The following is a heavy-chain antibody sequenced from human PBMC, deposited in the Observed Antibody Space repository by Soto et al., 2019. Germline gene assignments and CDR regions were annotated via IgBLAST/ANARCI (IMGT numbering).Heavy chain of an antibody. V-gene: IGHV4-59*01. Sequence: SETLSLTCTVSGGSISSYYWSWIRQPPGKGLEWIGYIYYSGSTNYNPSLKSRVTISVDTSKNQFSLKLSSVTAADTAVYYCARGDPADLDYWGQGTLVTVSS. CDR1: GGSISSYY. D-gene: IGHD2-21*02. J-gene: IGHJ4*02. CDR3: ARGDPADLDY. CDR2: IYYSGST.